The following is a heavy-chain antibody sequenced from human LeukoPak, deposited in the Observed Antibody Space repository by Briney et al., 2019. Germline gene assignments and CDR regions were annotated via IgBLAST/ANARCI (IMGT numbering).Heavy chain of an antibody. V-gene: IGHV1-69*05. CDR3: ARAETILGAFDI. Sequence: SVKVSCKASGGTFSSYAISWVRQAPGQGLEWMGGIIPIFGTANYAQKFQGRVTITTDESTSTAYMELSSLRSEDTAVYYCARAETILGAFDIWGQGTMVTVSS. CDR1: GGTFSSYA. CDR2: IIPIFGTA. J-gene: IGHJ3*02. D-gene: IGHD3-3*01.